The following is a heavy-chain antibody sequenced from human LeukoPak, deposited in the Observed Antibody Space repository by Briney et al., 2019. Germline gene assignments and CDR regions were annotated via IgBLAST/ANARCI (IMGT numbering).Heavy chain of an antibody. CDR1: GFTVSSNY. Sequence: PGGSLRLSCAASGFTVSSNYMSWVRQAPGKGLEWVSVIYSGGSTYYADSVKGRFTISRDNSKNTLYLQMNSLRAEDTAVYYCARASGSRPQYYYGSGSYEDWGQGTLVTVSS. J-gene: IGHJ4*02. D-gene: IGHD3-10*01. V-gene: IGHV3-53*01. CDR2: IYSGGST. CDR3: ARASGSRPQYYYGSGSYED.